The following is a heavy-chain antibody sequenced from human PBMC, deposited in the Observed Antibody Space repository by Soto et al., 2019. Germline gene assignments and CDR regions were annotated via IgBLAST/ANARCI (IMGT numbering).Heavy chain of an antibody. J-gene: IGHJ6*03. D-gene: IGHD2-15*01. Sequence: PSETLSLTCTVSGGSISSSSYYWGWIRQPPGKGLEWIGSIYYSGSTYYNPSLKSRVTISVDTSKNQFSLKLSSVTAADTAVYYCARLVVVVAANHDYYYMDVWGKGTTVTVSS. V-gene: IGHV4-39*01. CDR2: IYYSGST. CDR1: GGSISSSSYY. CDR3: ARLVVVVAANHDYYYMDV.